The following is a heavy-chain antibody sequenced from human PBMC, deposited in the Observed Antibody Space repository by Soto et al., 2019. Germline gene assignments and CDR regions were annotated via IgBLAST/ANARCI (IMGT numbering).Heavy chain of an antibody. CDR2: IYHSGST. J-gene: IGHJ5*02. CDR1: GYSISSGYY. V-gene: IGHV4-38-2*01. CDR3: ARAGGYDPRWLDP. D-gene: IGHD5-12*01. Sequence: SETLSLTCAVSGYSISSGYYWGWIRQPPGKGLEWIGSIYHSGSTYYNPSLKSRVTISVDTSKNQFSLKLSSVTAADTPVYYCARAGGYDPRWLDPWGQGTLVT.